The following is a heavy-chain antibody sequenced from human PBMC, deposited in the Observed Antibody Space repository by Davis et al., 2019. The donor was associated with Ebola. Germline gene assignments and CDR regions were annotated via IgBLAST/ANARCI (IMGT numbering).Heavy chain of an antibody. V-gene: IGHV1-2*02. J-gene: IGHJ4*02. D-gene: IGHD3-22*01. CDR3: ASENYSYDSSGYFVY. CDR2: INPHSGGT. CDR1: GYTFTGYY. Sequence: ASVKVSCKASGYTFTGYYIHWVRQAPGQGLEWMGWINPHSGGTKYAQKFQGRVTMTRETSISTAYMELSSLRSDDTAVYYCASENYSYDSSGYFVYWGQGTLVTVSS.